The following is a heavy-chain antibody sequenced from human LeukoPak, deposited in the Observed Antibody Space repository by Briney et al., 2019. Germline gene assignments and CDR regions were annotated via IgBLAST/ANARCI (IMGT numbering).Heavy chain of an antibody. Sequence: SQTLSLTCAISGDSVSSNSAAWNWIRQSPSRGLEWLGSTYYRSKWYNDYAVSVKSRITINPDTSKNQFSLQLNSVTPEDTAVYYCARDPERLGIIRVPAPYYGMDVWGQGTTVTVSS. V-gene: IGHV6-1*01. J-gene: IGHJ6*02. CDR2: TYYRSKWYN. CDR1: GDSVSSNSAA. CDR3: ARDPERLGIIRVPAPYYGMDV. D-gene: IGHD7-27*01.